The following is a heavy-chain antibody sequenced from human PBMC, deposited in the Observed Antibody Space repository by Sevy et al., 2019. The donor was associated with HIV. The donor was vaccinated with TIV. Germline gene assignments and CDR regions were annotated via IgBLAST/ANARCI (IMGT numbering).Heavy chain of an antibody. J-gene: IGHJ4*02. D-gene: IGHD3-22*01. CDR3: GRDREMGNYYDSSGSIDY. V-gene: IGHV3-30*04. CDR2: ISYDGSNK. CDR1: GFTFSSYP. Sequence: GGSLRLSCAASGFTFSSYPMHWVRQAPGKGLEWVAVISYDGSNKYYADSVKGRSTISRDNSKNTLYVQMNSLRAEDTAVFYCGRDREMGNYYDSSGSIDYWGQGTLVTVSS.